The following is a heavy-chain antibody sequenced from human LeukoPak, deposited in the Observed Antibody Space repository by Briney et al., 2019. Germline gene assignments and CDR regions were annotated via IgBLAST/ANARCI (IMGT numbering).Heavy chain of an antibody. Sequence: GGSLRLSCAASGFTFSGSAMHWVRQASGKGLEWVGRIRSKANSYATAYAASVKGRFTISRDNAKNSLYLQMNSLRAEDTAVYYCARDRVRGVINGWGQGTLVTVSS. J-gene: IGHJ4*02. CDR1: GFTFSGSA. D-gene: IGHD3-10*01. CDR2: IRSKANSYAT. CDR3: ARDRVRGVING. V-gene: IGHV3-73*01.